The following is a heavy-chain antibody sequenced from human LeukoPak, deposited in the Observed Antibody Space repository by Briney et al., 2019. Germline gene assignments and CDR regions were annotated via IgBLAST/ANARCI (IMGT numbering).Heavy chain of an antibody. V-gene: IGHV1-69-2*01. CDR3: ATVRKYSSGWYKSYYYYMDV. CDR2: VDPEDGET. Sequence: ASVKVSCKVSGYTFTDYYMHWVQQAPGKGLEWMGLVDPEDGETIYAEKFQGRVTITADTSTDTAYMELSSLRSEDTAVYYCATVRKYSSGWYKSYYYYMDVWGKGTTVTVSS. D-gene: IGHD6-13*01. CDR1: GYTFTDYY. J-gene: IGHJ6*03.